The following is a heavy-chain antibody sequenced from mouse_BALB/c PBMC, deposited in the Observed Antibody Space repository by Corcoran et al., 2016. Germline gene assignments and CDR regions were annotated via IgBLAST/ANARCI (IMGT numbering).Heavy chain of an antibody. CDR2: IYPGSGST. D-gene: IGHD2-10*02. CDR3: ASSSMVTTGFAY. CDR1: GYTFTDYV. J-gene: IGHJ3*01. Sequence: QVQLQQSGPELVKPGASVKMSCKASGYTFTDYVISWVKQRTGQGLEWIGEIYPGSGSTYYNEKFKGKATLTADKSSNTAYMQPSSLTSEVSVVYFCASSSMVTTGFAYWGQGTLVIVSA. V-gene: IGHV1-81*01.